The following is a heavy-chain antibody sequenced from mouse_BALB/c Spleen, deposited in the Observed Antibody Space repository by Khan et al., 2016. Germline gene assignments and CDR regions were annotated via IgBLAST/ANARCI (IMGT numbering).Heavy chain of an antibody. CDR1: GYTFTSYW. J-gene: IGHJ3*01. CDR2: IYPGNSDT. Sequence: VQLQQSGTVLARPGASVKMSCKASGYTFTSYWMHWVKQRPGQGLEWIGAIYPGNSDTSYNQKFKGKAKLTAVTSTSTAYMERSSLTNEDSAVYYCTRFAYGYDGAWFAYWGQGTLVTVSA. V-gene: IGHV1-5*01. D-gene: IGHD2-2*01. CDR3: TRFAYGYDGAWFAY.